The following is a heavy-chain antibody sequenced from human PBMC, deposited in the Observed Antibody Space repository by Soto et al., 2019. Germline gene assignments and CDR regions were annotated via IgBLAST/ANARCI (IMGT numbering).Heavy chain of an antibody. V-gene: IGHV3-9*01. Sequence: EVQLVESGGGLVQPGRSLRLSCAASGFTFDDYAMHWVRQAPGKGLEWVSGISWNSGSIGYADSVKGRFTIPRDNAKNYLYLQMNRLSAKDTALYYSAKGAFWSGHLRYYMDVWGKGTTVTVSS. CDR1: GFTFDDYA. CDR3: AKGAFWSGHLRYYMDV. D-gene: IGHD3-3*01. CDR2: ISWNSGSI. J-gene: IGHJ6*03.